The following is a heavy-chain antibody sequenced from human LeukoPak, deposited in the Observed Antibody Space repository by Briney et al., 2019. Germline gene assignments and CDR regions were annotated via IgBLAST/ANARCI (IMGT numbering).Heavy chain of an antibody. V-gene: IGHV1-2*02. CDR2: INPNTGDT. D-gene: IGHD2-15*01. J-gene: IGHJ4*02. CDR3: ARDERFCNGDNHYPDLGY. CDR1: GYTFTGYY. Sequence: ASVKVSCKASGYTFTGYYLFWVRQAPGQGLEWMGWINPNTGDTRYGQKFRGRVTPTRDTSIRTTYMELSSLRSDDTAVYYCARDERFCNGDNHYPDLGYWGQGTLVTVSS.